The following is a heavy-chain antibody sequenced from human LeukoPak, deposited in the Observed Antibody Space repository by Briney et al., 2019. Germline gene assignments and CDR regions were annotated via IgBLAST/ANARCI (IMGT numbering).Heavy chain of an antibody. V-gene: IGHV4-34*01. D-gene: IGHD3-3*01. CDR3: ARHLRTYYDFWSGLPPFDY. CDR2: IYYSGST. Sequence: PSETLSLTCAVYGGSFSGYYWSWIRQPPGKGLEWIGSIYYSGSTYYNPSLKSRVTISVDTSKNQFSLKLSSVTAADTAVYYCARHLRTYYDFWSGLPPFDYWGQGTLVTVSS. CDR1: GGSFSGYY. J-gene: IGHJ4*02.